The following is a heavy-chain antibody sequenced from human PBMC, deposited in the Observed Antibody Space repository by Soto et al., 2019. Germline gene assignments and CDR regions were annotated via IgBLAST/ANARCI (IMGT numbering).Heavy chain of an antibody. CDR3: ASAGYSSSWYVYYYYGMDV. D-gene: IGHD6-13*01. J-gene: IGHJ6*02. CDR1: GYTFTSYD. Sequence: ASVKVSCKASGYTFTSYDINWVRQATGQGLEWMGWMNPNSGNTGYAQKFQGRVTMTRNTSISTAYMELSSLRSEDTAVYYCASAGYSSSWYVYYYYGMDVWGQGTTVTAP. V-gene: IGHV1-8*01. CDR2: MNPNSGNT.